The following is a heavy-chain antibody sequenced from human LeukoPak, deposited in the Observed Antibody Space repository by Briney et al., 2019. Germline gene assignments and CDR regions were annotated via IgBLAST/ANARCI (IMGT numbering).Heavy chain of an antibody. D-gene: IGHD3-10*01. CDR3: ASGGFGELTDAFDI. J-gene: IGHJ3*02. V-gene: IGHV3-30*04. CDR2: ISYDGSNK. Sequence: XTXSXXAMHWXRQAPXXGXEWVXVISYDGSNKSYAASVKGRFTISRDNSKNTLYLQMNSLRAEDTAVYYCASGGFGELTDAFDIWGQGTMVTVSS. CDR1: XTXSXXA.